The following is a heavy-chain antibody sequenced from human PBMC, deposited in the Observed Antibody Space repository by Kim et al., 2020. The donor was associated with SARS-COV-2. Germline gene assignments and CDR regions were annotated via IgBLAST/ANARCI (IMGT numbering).Heavy chain of an antibody. CDR2: INHSGST. CDR1: GGSFSGYY. J-gene: IGHJ6*03. D-gene: IGHD6-13*01. V-gene: IGHV4-34*01. Sequence: SETLSLTCAVYGGSFSGYYWSWIRQPPGKGLEWIGEINHSGSTNYNPSLKSRVTISVDTSKNQFSLKLSSVTAADTAVYYCARGPPAGSSWYGYYYYMDVWGKGTTVTVSS. CDR3: ARGPPAGSSWYGYYYYMDV.